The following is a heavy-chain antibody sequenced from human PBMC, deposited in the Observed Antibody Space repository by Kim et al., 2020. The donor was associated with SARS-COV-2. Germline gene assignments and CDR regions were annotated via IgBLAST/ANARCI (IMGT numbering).Heavy chain of an antibody. Sequence: GGSLRLSCAASGFTFITYSMNWVRQAPGKGLEWVSFISSCSATIYYADSVKGRFTISRDNAKNSLYLQMNSLRDEDTAVYYCARSPPFWGDFYYYYGMDVWGQGTTVTVSS. V-gene: IGHV3-48*02. D-gene: IGHD3-16*01. CDR3: ARSPPFWGDFYYYYGMDV. J-gene: IGHJ6*02. CDR2: ISSCSATI. CDR1: GFTFITYS.